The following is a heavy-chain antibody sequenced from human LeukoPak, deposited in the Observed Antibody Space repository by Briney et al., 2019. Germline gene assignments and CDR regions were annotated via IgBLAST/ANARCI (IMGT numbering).Heavy chain of an antibody. D-gene: IGHD5-18*01. CDR3: ARRRTAMEFDY. Sequence: PGGSLRLSCAASGFTFSSYEMNWVRQAAGKGLEWVSYISSSGSTIYYADSVKGRFTISRDNAKNSLYLQMNSLRAEDTAVYYCARRRTAMEFDYWGQGTLVTVSS. CDR1: GFTFSSYE. CDR2: ISSSGSTI. J-gene: IGHJ4*02. V-gene: IGHV3-48*03.